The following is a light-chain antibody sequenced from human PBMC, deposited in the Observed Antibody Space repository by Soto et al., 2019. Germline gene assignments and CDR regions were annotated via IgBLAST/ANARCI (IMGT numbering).Light chain of an antibody. CDR2: DAS. Sequence: EIVLTQSPATLSLSPGETATLSCGASQSVSSSYLAWYQQKPSLAPRLLIYDASTRATGIPDRFSVSGSWTDFTLTISTLEPEDVAVYYCQQYGSSPITFVQVIRLEIK. CDR3: QQYGSSPIT. V-gene: IGKV3D-20*01. CDR1: QSVSSSY. J-gene: IGKJ5*01.